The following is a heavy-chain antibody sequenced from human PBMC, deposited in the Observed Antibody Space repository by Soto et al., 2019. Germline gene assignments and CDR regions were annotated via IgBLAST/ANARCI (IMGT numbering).Heavy chain of an antibody. D-gene: IGHD3-3*01. V-gene: IGHV1-46*01. Sequence: ASVKVSCKASGYTFTSYYMHWVRQAPGQGLEWMGIINPSGGSTSYAQKFQGRVTMTRDTSTSTVYMELSSLRSEDTAVYYCARDKVVIISLVYYYGMDVWGQGTTVTVSS. CDR1: GYTFTSYY. J-gene: IGHJ6*02. CDR3: ARDKVVIISLVYYYGMDV. CDR2: INPSGGST.